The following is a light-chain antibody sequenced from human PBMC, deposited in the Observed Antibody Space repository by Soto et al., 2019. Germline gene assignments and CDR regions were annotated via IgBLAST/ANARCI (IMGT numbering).Light chain of an antibody. Sequence: EIVLTQSPATLSLSPGERATLSCRASQSVSSYLAWYQQKPGQAPRLLIYGASSRATGIPDRFSGSGSGTDFTLTNSRLEPEDFAVYYCQQYGSSSVTFGQGTKLEIK. V-gene: IGKV3-20*01. CDR1: QSVSSY. J-gene: IGKJ2*01. CDR3: QQYGSSSVT. CDR2: GAS.